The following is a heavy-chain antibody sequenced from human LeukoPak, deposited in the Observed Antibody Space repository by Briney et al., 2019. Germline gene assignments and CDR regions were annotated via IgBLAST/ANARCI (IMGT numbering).Heavy chain of an antibody. CDR1: GGSLSGYY. Sequence: SETLSLTCAVYGGSLSGYYWSWIRQPPGKGLGWIGEINHSGSTYYNPSPKSRVTISVDRSKNQFSLKLSSVTAADTAVYSCARRNYYDSSGYVSVEWSQGTLVTVSS. V-gene: IGHV4-34*01. CDR3: ARRNYYDSSGYVSVE. J-gene: IGHJ4*02. D-gene: IGHD3-22*01. CDR2: INHSGST.